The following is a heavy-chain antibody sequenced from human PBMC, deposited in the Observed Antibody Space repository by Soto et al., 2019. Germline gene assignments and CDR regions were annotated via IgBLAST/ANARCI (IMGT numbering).Heavy chain of an antibody. Sequence: EVPLVESGGVVVQPGGSLRLSCAASGFTFDDYTMHWVRQAPGKGLEWVSLISWDGGSTYYADSVKGRFTISRDNSKNSLYLQMNSLRTEDTALYYCAKDIASLLDYYGMDVWGQGTTVTVSS. CDR2: ISWDGGST. D-gene: IGHD2-15*01. V-gene: IGHV3-43*01. J-gene: IGHJ6*02. CDR1: GFTFDDYT. CDR3: AKDIASLLDYYGMDV.